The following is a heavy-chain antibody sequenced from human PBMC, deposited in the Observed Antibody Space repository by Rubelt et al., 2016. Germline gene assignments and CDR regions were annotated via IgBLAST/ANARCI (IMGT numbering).Heavy chain of an antibody. CDR1: GGSISRYS. CDR3: AGEISGSYSLDS. V-gene: IGHV4-4*07. D-gene: IGHD1-26*01. CDR2: IYASGNT. Sequence: QVQLQESGPGLVKPSETLSLTCTVSGGSISRYSWSWIRQPAGKGLEWIGRIYASGNTNYNPSLKSRVTMSLDSSKNQFSLKLRSVTAADTAVYFCAGEISGSYSLDSWGQGTLVTVSS. J-gene: IGHJ4*02.